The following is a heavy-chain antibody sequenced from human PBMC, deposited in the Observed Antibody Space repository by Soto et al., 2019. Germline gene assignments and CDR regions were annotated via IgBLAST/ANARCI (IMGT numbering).Heavy chain of an antibody. D-gene: IGHD3-16*02. J-gene: IGHJ4*02. V-gene: IGHV4-59*05. CDR3: ARYPSYRPHFDY. CDR1: GGPISSYY. CDR2: IYYSGST. Sequence: SETLSLTCTVSGGPISSYYWSWIRQPPGKGLEWIGSIYYSGSTYYNPSLKSRVTISVDTSKNQFSLKLSSVTAADTAVYYCARYPSYRPHFDYWGQGTLVTVSS.